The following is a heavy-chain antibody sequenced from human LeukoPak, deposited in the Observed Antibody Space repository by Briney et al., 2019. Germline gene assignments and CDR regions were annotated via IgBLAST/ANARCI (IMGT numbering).Heavy chain of an antibody. V-gene: IGHV3-30*18. CDR1: GFTFSSYC. D-gene: IGHD5-12*01. CDR3: AKDRRSGYGQGDY. Sequence: GSLRLSCAASGFTFSSYCMHWVRQAPGKGLEWVAVISYDGSNKYYADSVKGRFTISRDNSKNTLYLQMNSLRAEDTAVYYCAKDRRSGYGQGDYWGQGTLVTVSS. CDR2: ISYDGSNK. J-gene: IGHJ4*02.